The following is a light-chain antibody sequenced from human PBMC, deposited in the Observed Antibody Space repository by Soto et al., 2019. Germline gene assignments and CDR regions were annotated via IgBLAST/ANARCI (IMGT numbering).Light chain of an antibody. CDR2: EVA. J-gene: IGLJ1*01. V-gene: IGLV2-14*01. CDR1: SRAIGFYHY. Sequence: QSVLTHPASVSPSPGRSITISCTGTSRAIGFYHYVSWYQQHPRKAPKIIIYEVAKRPSGVSSRFSGSKSGNPASLTISGLQAEDEADYHCISYTNTGTVYVFGTGTKVTVL. CDR3: ISYTNTGTVYV.